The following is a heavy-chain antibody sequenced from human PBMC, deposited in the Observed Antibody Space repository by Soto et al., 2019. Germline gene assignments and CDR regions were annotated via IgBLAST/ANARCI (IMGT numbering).Heavy chain of an antibody. D-gene: IGHD3-10*01. V-gene: IGHV3-48*03. CDR1: GFTFSRFE. Sequence: AGGSLRLSCAASGFTFSRFELHWVRQAPGKGLEWISYISSSGSTAYYASSVEGRFTISRDNANNSVYLQMDSLRAEDTALYYCTRAAWSPYLSFYWGQGALVTVSS. CDR3: TRAAWSPYLSFY. J-gene: IGHJ4*02. CDR2: ISSSGSTA.